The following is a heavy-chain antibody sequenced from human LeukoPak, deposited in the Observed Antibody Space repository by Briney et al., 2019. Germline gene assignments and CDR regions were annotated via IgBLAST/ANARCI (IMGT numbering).Heavy chain of an antibody. V-gene: IGHV3-7*01. CDR1: GYTFSSIW. CDR2: IKQDGSEK. CDR3: ARSSTVAYFDC. J-gene: IGHJ4*02. D-gene: IGHD4-23*01. Sequence: PGGSLRLSCAASGYTFSSIWRSWVRPGQGKGLKWGANIKQDGSEKYYVDSVKGRFTISRDNAKNSLYLQMNSLRAEDTAVYYCARSSTVAYFDCWGQGTLVTVSS.